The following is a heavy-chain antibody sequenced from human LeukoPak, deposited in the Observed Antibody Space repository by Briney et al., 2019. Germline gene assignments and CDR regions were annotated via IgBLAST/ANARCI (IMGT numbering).Heavy chain of an antibody. CDR1: GFTFSSYS. V-gene: IGHV3-21*01. CDR2: ISSSSSYI. Sequence: GGSLRLSCAASGFTFSSYSMNWVRQAPGKGLEWVSSISSSSSYIYYADSVKGRFTISRDNSKNTLYLQMNSLRAEDTAVYYCAREGTRGFLEWLSNLHDAFDIWGQGTMVTVSS. J-gene: IGHJ3*02. D-gene: IGHD3-3*01. CDR3: AREGTRGFLEWLSNLHDAFDI.